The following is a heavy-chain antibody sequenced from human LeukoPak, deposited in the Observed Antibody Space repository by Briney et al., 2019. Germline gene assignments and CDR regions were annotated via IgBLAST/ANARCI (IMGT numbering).Heavy chain of an antibody. Sequence: GGSLLLSCAAYGFTFDDYGMGWVPQAPGKGLEWDSHIYWNGNSRAYAHSVRGRVTIYRDKSKNSLYLQMNSLRVEDTAFYYCARDDLLHRNWFDPWGQGTLVTVSS. CDR3: ARDDLLHRNWFDP. V-gene: IGHV3-20*04. CDR1: GFTFDDYG. D-gene: IGHD3-22*01. CDR2: IYWNGNSR. J-gene: IGHJ5*02.